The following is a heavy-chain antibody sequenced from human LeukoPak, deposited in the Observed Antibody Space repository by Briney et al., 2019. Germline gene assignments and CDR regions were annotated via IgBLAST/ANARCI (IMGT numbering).Heavy chain of an antibody. CDR1: GFTFSSYS. CDR3: ARDPRYYYDSSGYGHDY. Sequence: GGSLRLFCAASGFTFSSYSMNWVRQAPGKGLEWVSSISSSSSYIYYADSVKGRFTISRDNAKNSLYLQMNSLRAEDTAVYYCARDPRYYYDSSGYGHDYWGQGTLVTVSS. J-gene: IGHJ4*02. V-gene: IGHV3-21*01. D-gene: IGHD3-22*01. CDR2: ISSSSSYI.